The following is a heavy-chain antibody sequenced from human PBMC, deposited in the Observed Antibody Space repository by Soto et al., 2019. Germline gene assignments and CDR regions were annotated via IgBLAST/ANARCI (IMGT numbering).Heavy chain of an antibody. CDR1: GGPISSYC. CDR2: IYYSGTT. CDR3: ARCVRGGNSYGYLDY. J-gene: IGHJ4*02. V-gene: IGHV4-59*01. D-gene: IGHD5-18*01. Sequence: SSETLSLTCTVSGGPISSYCWSWIRQPPGKGLESIAYIYYSGTTNYNPSLKGRVTISVDTSKNQFSLQLNSVTAADTAVYYCARCVRGGNSYGYLDYWGQGTLVTVSS.